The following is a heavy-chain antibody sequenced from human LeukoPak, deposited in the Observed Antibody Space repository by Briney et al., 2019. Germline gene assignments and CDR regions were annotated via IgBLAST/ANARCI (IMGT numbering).Heavy chain of an antibody. CDR3: ARDVQVATIYPLDY. V-gene: IGHV3-21*01. Sequence: GSLRLSCAASGFSFSNYNMNWVRQAPGKGLEWVSSITSDSRYIYYGDSVKGRFTISRDNAKNSLYLQMNSLRAEDTAVYYCARDVQVATIYPLDYWGQGTLVTVSS. CDR2: ITSDSRYI. CDR1: GFSFSNYN. J-gene: IGHJ4*02. D-gene: IGHD5-12*01.